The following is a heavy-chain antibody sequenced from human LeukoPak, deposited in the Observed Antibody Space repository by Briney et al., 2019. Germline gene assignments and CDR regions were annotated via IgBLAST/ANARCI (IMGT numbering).Heavy chain of an antibody. D-gene: IGHD4-17*01. J-gene: IGHJ4*02. CDR2: ISGSGTTI. V-gene: IGHV3-11*01. Sequence: GGSLRLSCAASGFTFSDSHMSWIRQAPGKGLEWLSYISGSGTTIYYADSVKGRFTISRDSAKSSLYLQMNSLRAEDTAVYYCARGNEYGDYWGQGTLVTVSS. CDR3: ARGNEYGDY. CDR1: GFTFSDSH.